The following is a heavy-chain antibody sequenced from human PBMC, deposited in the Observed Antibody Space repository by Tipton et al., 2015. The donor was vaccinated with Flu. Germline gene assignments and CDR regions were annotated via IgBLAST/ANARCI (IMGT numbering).Heavy chain of an antibody. Sequence: GSLRLSCTVPGGSISSSSYYWGWIRQPPGKGLEWIGSIYYSGSTYYNPSLKSRVTISVDTSKNQFSLKLSSVTAADTAVYYCARVMRTGYYKYFDYWGQGTLVTVSS. CDR1: GGSISSSSYY. CDR3: ARVMRTGYYKYFDY. D-gene: IGHD3-9*01. CDR2: IYYSGST. V-gene: IGHV4-39*07. J-gene: IGHJ4*02.